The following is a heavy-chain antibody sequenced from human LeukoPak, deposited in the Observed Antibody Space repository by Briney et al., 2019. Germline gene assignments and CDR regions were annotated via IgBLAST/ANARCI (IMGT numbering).Heavy chain of an antibody. J-gene: IGHJ3*02. CDR1: GFTFDDYA. D-gene: IGHD2-2*01. V-gene: IGHV3-9*01. CDR3: AKDIYPNAPDGFDI. Sequence: GGSLRLSCAASGFTFDDYAMHWVRQAPGKGLEWVSGISWNSGSIGYADSVKGRFTISRDNAKNSLYLQMNSLRAEDTALYYCAKDIYPNAPDGFDIWGQGTMVTVSS. CDR2: ISWNSGSI.